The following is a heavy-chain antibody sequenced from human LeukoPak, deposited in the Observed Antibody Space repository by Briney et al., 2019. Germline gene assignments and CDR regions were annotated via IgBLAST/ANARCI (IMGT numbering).Heavy chain of an antibody. Sequence: SETLSLTCAVYGGSFSGYYWSWIRQPPGKGLEWIGYIYHSGSTYYNPSLKSRVTISVDRSKNQFSLKLSSVTAADTAVYYCARDIGDCSGGCCRYFDLWGRGTLVTVSS. CDR1: GGSFSGYY. J-gene: IGHJ2*01. V-gene: IGHV4-30-2*01. CDR3: ARDIGDCSGGCCRYFDL. D-gene: IGHD2-15*01. CDR2: IYHSGST.